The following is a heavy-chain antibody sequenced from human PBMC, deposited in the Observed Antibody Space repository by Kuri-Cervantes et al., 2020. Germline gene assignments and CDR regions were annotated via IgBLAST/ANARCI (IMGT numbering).Heavy chain of an antibody. J-gene: IGHJ4*02. V-gene: IGHV3-30*03. CDR3: ARDGGSYFDY. CDR1: GFTFSSYG. D-gene: IGHD1-26*01. Sequence: GESLKISCAASGFTFSSYGMHWVRQAPGKGLEWVAVISYDGSNKYYADSVKGRFTISRDNSKNTLYLQMNSLRAEDTAVYYCARDGGSYFDYWGQGTQVTVSS. CDR2: ISYDGSNK.